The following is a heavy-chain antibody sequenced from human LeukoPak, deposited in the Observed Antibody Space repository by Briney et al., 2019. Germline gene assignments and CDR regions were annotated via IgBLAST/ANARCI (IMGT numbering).Heavy chain of an antibody. CDR1: GFTFSSYG. D-gene: IGHD7-27*01. J-gene: IGHJ1*01. CDR2: ILHDGTNI. Sequence: GGSLRLSCAASGFTFSSYGMPWVRQAPGKGLEWVAIILHDGTNIYYTDSVKGRFTVSRDNSKNTLYLQMNSLRPEGTAVYYCARSLTGDPPYWGRGTSVTVSS. CDR3: ARSLTGDPPY. V-gene: IGHV3-30*19.